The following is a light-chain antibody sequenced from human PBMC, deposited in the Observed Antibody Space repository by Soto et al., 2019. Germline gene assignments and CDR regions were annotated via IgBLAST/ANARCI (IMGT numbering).Light chain of an antibody. CDR3: QQGNNWPLT. CDR2: GAS. Sequence: EIVMTQSPATLSLSPGERAALSCRASQGISSELAWYQQKPGQPPRLLIYGASTRDTGVPARFTGSGSGSDFTLTISGLQSEDFAVYYCQQGNNWPLTFGQGTRLEI. V-gene: IGKV3-15*01. CDR1: QGISSE. J-gene: IGKJ2*01.